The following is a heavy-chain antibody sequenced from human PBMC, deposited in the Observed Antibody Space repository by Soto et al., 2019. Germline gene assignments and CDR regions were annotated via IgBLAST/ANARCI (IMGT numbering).Heavy chain of an antibody. CDR2: INHSGST. CDR1: GGSFSGYY. J-gene: IGHJ4*02. D-gene: IGHD1-26*01. V-gene: IGHV4-34*01. Sequence: KPSETLSLTCAVYGGSFSGYYWSWIRQPPGKGLEWIGEINHSGSTNYNPSLKSRVTISVDTSKNQFSLKLSSVTAADTAVYYCARGRAVGATTYFDYWGQGTLVTVSS. CDR3: ARGRAVGATTYFDY.